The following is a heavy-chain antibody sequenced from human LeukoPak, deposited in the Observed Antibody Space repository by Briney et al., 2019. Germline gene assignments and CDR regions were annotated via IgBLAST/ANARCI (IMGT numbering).Heavy chain of an antibody. CDR3: ARDFGHIVVVTAIIEFDY. CDR1: GYTFTSYG. CDR2: ISAYNGNT. J-gene: IGHJ4*02. V-gene: IGHV1-18*01. Sequence: ASVKVSCKASGYTFTSYGISWVRQAPGQGLEWMGWISAYNGNTNYAQKLQGRVTMTTDTSTSTAYMELRSLRSDDTAVYYCARDFGHIVVVTAIIEFDYWGQGTLVTVSS. D-gene: IGHD2-21*02.